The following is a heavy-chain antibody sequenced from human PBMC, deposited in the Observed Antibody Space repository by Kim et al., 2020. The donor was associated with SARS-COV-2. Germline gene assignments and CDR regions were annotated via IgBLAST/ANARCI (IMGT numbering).Heavy chain of an antibody. CDR3: ARLYASSGYAYFDY. J-gene: IGHJ4*02. Sequence: SETLSLTCTVSGGSISSGDYYWSWIRQPPGKGLEWIGYIYYSGSTYYNPSLKSRVTISVDTSKNQFSLKLSSVTAADTAVYYCARLYASSGYAYFDYWGQGTLVTVSS. CDR2: IYYSGST. V-gene: IGHV4-30-4*01. D-gene: IGHD3-22*01. CDR1: GGSISSGDYY.